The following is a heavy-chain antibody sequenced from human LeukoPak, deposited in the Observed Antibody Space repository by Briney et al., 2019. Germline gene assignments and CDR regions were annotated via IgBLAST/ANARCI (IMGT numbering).Heavy chain of an antibody. Sequence: PSETLSLTCTVSGGSISSSSYYWGWIRQPPGKGLEWIGSIYYSGSTYYNPSLKSRVTISVDTSKNQFSLKLSSVTAADTAVYYCASFLAGYYYDSSGFLGIGIDYWGQGTLVTVSS. CDR1: GGSISSSSYY. CDR2: IYYSGST. J-gene: IGHJ4*02. D-gene: IGHD3-22*01. CDR3: ASFLAGYYYDSSGFLGIGIDY. V-gene: IGHV4-39*01.